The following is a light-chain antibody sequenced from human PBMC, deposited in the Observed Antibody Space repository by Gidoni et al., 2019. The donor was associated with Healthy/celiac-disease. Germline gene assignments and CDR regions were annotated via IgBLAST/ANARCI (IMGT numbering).Light chain of an antibody. CDR3: QQYDNFFPT. V-gene: IGKV1-33*01. CDR2: DAS. CDR1: QDISNY. J-gene: IGKJ3*01. Sequence: DIQMTQSPSSLSASVGDRVTITCQASQDISNYLNWYQQKPGKAPKLLIYDASNLETGVPSRFSGSGSGTDFTLTISSLQPEDIATYYCQQYDNFFPTFGPGTKVDIK.